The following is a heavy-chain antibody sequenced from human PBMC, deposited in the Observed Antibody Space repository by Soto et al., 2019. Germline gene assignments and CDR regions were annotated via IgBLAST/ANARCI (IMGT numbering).Heavy chain of an antibody. CDR2: IYYSGST. V-gene: IGHV4-31*03. J-gene: IGHJ6*02. CDR1: GGSISSGGYY. CDR3: ASDKMRSKDLIYYGMDV. Sequence: SETLSLTCTVSGGSISSGGYYWSWIRQHPGKGLEWIGYIYYSGSTYYNPSLKSRVTISVDTSKNQFSLKLSSVTAADTAVYYCASDKMRSKDLIYYGMDVWGQGTTVTVSS.